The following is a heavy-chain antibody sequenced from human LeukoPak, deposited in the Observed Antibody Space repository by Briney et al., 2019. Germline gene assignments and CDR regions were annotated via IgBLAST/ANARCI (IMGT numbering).Heavy chain of an antibody. J-gene: IGHJ3*02. Sequence: SVKVSCKASGGTFNTYVITWVRQAPGQGLEWMGGIIPIFGTANYAQKFQGRVTITTDESTSTAYMELSSLRSEDTAVYYCARGARMATTNAFDIWGQGTMVTVSS. CDR1: GGTFNTYV. D-gene: IGHD5-24*01. V-gene: IGHV1-69*05. CDR3: ARGARMATTNAFDI. CDR2: IIPIFGTA.